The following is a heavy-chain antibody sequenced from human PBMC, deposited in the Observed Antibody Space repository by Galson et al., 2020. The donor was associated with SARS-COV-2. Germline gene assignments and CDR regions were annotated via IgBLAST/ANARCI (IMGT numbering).Heavy chain of an antibody. Sequence: ALHGESLKISCAASGFTFSSYWMHWVRQAPGKGLVSVSRINSDGSSTNYADSVKGRFTISRDNAKNTLYLQMNSLRAEDTAVYYCTVTLGYWGQGTLVTVAS. CDR2: INSDGSST. J-gene: IGHJ4*02. V-gene: IGHV3-74*01. CDR1: GFTFSSYW. CDR3: TVTLGY. D-gene: IGHD4-17*01.